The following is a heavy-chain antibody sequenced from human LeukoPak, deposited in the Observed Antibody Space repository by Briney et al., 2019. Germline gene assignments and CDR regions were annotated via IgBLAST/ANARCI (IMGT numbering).Heavy chain of an antibody. CDR2: IWYGGSNK. J-gene: IGHJ3*02. D-gene: IGHD1-26*01. V-gene: IGHV3-30*18. Sequence: GRSLRLSCAASGFTFSSYGMHWVRQAPGKGLEWVAVIWYGGSNKYYADSVKGRFTISRDNSKNTLYLQMNSLRAEDTAVYYCAKDLSGSPHHDAFDIWGQGTMVTVSS. CDR1: GFTFSSYG. CDR3: AKDLSGSPHHDAFDI.